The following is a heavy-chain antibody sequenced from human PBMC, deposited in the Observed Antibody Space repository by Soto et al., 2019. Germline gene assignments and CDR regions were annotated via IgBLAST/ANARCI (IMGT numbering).Heavy chain of an antibody. CDR1: GFTFSSYE. J-gene: IGHJ4*02. CDR3: ARDHYYDSSGPQLFDY. CDR2: ISSSGSTI. D-gene: IGHD3-22*01. V-gene: IGHV3-48*03. Sequence: EVQLVESGGGLVQPGGSLRLSCAASGFTFSSYEMNWVRQAPGKGLEWVSYISSSGSTIYDADSVKGRFTISRDNAKNSLYLQMNSLRAEDTAVYYCARDHYYDSSGPQLFDYWGQGTLVTVSS.